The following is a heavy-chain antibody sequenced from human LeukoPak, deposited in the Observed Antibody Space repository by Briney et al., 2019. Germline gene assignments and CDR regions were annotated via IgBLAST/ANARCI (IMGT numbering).Heavy chain of an antibody. V-gene: IGHV3-30*04. CDR2: ISYDGSNK. CDR3: ADDSSGYYNAFDI. CDR1: GFTFSSYA. J-gene: IGHJ3*02. Sequence: GGSLRLSCAASGFTFSSYAMHWVRQAPGKGLEWVAVISYDGSNKYYADSVKGRFTISRDNSKNTLYLQMNSLRAEDTAVYYCADDSSGYYNAFDIWGQGTMVTVSS. D-gene: IGHD3-22*01.